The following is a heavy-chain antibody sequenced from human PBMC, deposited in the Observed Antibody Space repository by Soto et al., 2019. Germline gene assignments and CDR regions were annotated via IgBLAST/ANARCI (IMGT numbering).Heavy chain of an antibody. J-gene: IGHJ6*02. Sequence: NPGGSLRLSCAASGFTFSSYSMNWVRQAPGKGLEWVSSISSSSSYIYYADSVKGRFTISRDNAKNSLYLRMNSLRAEDTAVYYCARDLKPKGGMDAWGQGTTVTVSS. CDR1: GFTFSSYS. CDR2: ISSSSSYI. CDR3: ARDLKPKGGMDA. D-gene: IGHD3-16*01. V-gene: IGHV3-21*01.